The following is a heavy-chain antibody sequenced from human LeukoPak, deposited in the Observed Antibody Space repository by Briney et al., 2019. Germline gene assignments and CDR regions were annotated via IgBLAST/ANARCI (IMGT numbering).Heavy chain of an antibody. Sequence: PSETLSLTCAVSGDYISSSSYYWGWIRQSPGTGMEWIGDIYHSGRTYYNPSLKSRVARSIDTSKNQFSLRLRSMTAADTAVFYCARRRYYDSTGYFEWGRGTLVTVSS. CDR2: IYHSGRT. V-gene: IGHV4-39*01. CDR3: ARRRYYDSTGYFE. J-gene: IGHJ1*01. CDR1: GDYISSSSYY. D-gene: IGHD3-22*01.